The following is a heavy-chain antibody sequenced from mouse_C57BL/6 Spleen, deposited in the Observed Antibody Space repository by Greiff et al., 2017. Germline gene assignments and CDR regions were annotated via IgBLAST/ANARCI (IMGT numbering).Heavy chain of an antibody. CDR1: GYTFTSYW. V-gene: IGHV1-72*01. Sequence: VQRVESGAELVKPGASVKLSCKASGYTFTSYWMHWVKQRPGRGLEWIGRIDPNSGGTKYNEKFKSKATLTVDKPSSTAYMQLSSLTSEDSAVDYCARGEFHYYGSSYDAMDYWGQGTSVTVSS. D-gene: IGHD1-1*01. CDR3: ARGEFHYYGSSYDAMDY. J-gene: IGHJ4*01. CDR2: IDPNSGGT.